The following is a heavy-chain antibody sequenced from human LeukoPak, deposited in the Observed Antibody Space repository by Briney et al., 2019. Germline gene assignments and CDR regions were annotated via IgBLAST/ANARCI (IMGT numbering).Heavy chain of an antibody. CDR1: GYTFTSYY. Sequence: GASVKVSCKTSGYTFTSYYMHWVRQAPGQGLEWMGWINPNSGGTNYAQKFQGRVTMTRDTSISTAYMEVSRLRSDDAAVYYCARDGSGSNYFDYWGQGTLVTVSS. D-gene: IGHD3-10*01. J-gene: IGHJ4*02. CDR2: INPNSGGT. CDR3: ARDGSGSNYFDY. V-gene: IGHV1-2*02.